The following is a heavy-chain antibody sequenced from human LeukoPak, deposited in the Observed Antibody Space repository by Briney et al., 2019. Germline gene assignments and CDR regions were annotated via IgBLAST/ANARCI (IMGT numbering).Heavy chain of an antibody. V-gene: IGHV3-23*01. J-gene: IGHJ3*02. CDR3: ATAFFDWVQGAFDI. CDR1: GFTFSSYA. D-gene: IGHD3/OR15-3a*01. Sequence: PGGSLRLSCAASGFTFSSYAMSWIRQAPGKGLEWVSAISGSGGSTYYADSVKGRFTISRDNSKNTLYLQMNSLRAEDTAVYYCATAFFDWVQGAFDIWGQGTMVTVSS. CDR2: ISGSGGST.